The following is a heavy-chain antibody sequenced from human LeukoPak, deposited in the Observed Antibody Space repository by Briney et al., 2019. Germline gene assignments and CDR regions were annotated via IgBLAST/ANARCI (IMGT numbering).Heavy chain of an antibody. D-gene: IGHD1-26*01. CDR3: AKVPWAEVGATTGDFDY. V-gene: IGHV3-30*02. CDR1: GFTFSSYG. Sequence: GGSLRLSCAASGFTFSSYGMHWVRQAPGKGLEWVAFIRYDGGNKYYADSVKGRFTVSRDNSKNTLYLQMNSLRAEDTAVYYCAKVPWAEVGATTGDFDYWGQGTLVTVSS. CDR2: IRYDGGNK. J-gene: IGHJ4*02.